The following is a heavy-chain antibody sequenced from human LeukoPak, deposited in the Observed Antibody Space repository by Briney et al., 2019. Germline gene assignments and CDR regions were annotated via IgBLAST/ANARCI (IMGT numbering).Heavy chain of an antibody. V-gene: IGHV5-51*01. D-gene: IGHD6-6*01. J-gene: IGHJ4*02. CDR1: GYTFTTSW. CDR3: ARCRSSMTARWDY. CDR2: IYPGDSDT. Sequence: GESLKISCEGSGYTFTTSWIGWVRQRPGKGLEWMGIIYPGDSDTRYSQSFQGQVTISADKSISTAYLQWTTLQASDTAMYYCARCRSSMTARWDYWGQGTLVTVSS.